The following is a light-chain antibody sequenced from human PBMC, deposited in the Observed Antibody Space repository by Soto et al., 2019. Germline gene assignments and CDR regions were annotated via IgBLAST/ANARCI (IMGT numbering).Light chain of an antibody. V-gene: IGKV1-9*01. CDR3: QQVDSYPIT. CDR1: QGIRNP. J-gene: IGKJ5*01. Sequence: IQLTQSPSSLSASVGDRVTITCRASQGIRNPLAWYQQKPGKGPKLLIYLASTLQSGVPSRFSRSGSGTDFTLTISSLQPEDFATYYCQQVDSYPITFGQGTRLEIK. CDR2: LAS.